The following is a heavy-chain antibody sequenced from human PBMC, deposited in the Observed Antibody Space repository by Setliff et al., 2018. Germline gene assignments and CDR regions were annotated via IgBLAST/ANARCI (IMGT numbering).Heavy chain of an antibody. V-gene: IGHV1-24*01. CDR3: ARALGSSSWYRPGSYYYYGMDV. CDR2: FDPEDGET. CDR1: GGIFNSFS. J-gene: IGHJ6*02. D-gene: IGHD6-13*01. Sequence: ASVKVSCKASGGIFNSFSITWVRQAPGQGLEWMGGFDPEDGETIYAQKFQGRVTMTEDTSTDTAYMELSSLRSEDTAVYYCARALGSSSWYRPGSYYYYGMDVWGQGTTVTVSS.